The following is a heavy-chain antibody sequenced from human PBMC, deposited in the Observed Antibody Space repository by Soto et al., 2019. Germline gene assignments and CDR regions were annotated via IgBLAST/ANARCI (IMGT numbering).Heavy chain of an antibody. V-gene: IGHV4-39*01. D-gene: IGHD3-16*01. CDR3: PAQDVIRGYVPVSAFLLNRSADL. CDR2: IKYSGTT. J-gene: IGHJ2*01. Sequence: PGKGLEWIASIKYSGTTFYNPSLKSRVTLSVDTSKNQFALKLSSVTAAETAVFFFPAQDVIRGYVPVSAFLLNRSADL.